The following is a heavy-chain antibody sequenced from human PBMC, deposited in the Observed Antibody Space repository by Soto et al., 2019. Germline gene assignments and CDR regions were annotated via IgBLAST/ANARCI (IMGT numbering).Heavy chain of an antibody. J-gene: IGHJ4*02. V-gene: IGHV4-4*02. Sequence: PSETLSLTCAVSGGSISSSNWWSWVRQPPGKGLEWIGSIFHNGNTYYTPSLKSRLSTSVVTSKNQFYLRLTSVTAADTAVYYCARGGAVVAAAPFDYWGQGILVTVSS. CDR2: IFHNGNT. CDR3: ARGGAVVAAAPFDY. D-gene: IGHD2-15*01. CDR1: GGSISSSNW.